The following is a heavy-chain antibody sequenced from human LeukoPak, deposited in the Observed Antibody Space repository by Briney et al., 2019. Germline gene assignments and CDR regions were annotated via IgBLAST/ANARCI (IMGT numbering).Heavy chain of an antibody. V-gene: IGHV1-2*02. CDR1: GYTFTGYY. Sequence: ASVKVSCKASGYTFTGYYMHWVRQAPGQGLEWMGWINPNSGGTNYAQKFQGRVTMTRDTSISTAYMELSRLRSDDTAVYYCARSYCGGDCYPLFDYWGREPWSPSPQ. D-gene: IGHD2-21*02. J-gene: IGHJ4*02. CDR3: ARSYCGGDCYPLFDY. CDR2: INPNSGGT.